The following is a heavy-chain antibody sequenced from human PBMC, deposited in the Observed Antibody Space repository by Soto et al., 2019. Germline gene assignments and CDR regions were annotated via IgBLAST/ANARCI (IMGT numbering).Heavy chain of an antibody. CDR2: IYYSGST. D-gene: IGHD3-9*01. J-gene: IGHJ6*02. CDR3: ARDHYVYDILTGYGYYYGMDV. V-gene: IGHV4-30-4*01. Sequence: SETLSLTCTVSGCSISSGDYYWSWIRQPPGKGLEWIGYIYYSGSTYYNPSLKSRVTISVDTSKNQFFLKLSSVTAADTAVYYCARDHYVYDILTGYGYYYGMDVWGQGTTVTVS. CDR1: GCSISSGDYY.